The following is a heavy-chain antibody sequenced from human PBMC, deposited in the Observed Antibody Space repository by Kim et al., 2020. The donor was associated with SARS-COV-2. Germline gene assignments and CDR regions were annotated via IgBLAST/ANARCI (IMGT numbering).Heavy chain of an antibody. D-gene: IGHD2-15*01. CDR2: IWYDGSKK. CDR1: GFPFSTYG. Sequence: GGSLRLSCAASGFPFSTYGMHWVRQSPGKGLEWVAVIWYDGSKKYYGDSVKGRFTISRDNSKNTLYLQMNGLRAEDTAVYYCAKGKQPQYCSGEMCNSHHFDYWGQGALVTVSS. J-gene: IGHJ4*02. CDR3: AKGKQPQYCSGEMCNSHHFDY. V-gene: IGHV3-33*06.